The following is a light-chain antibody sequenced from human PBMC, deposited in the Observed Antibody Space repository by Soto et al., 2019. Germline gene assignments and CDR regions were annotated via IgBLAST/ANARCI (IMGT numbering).Light chain of an antibody. J-gene: IGKJ1*01. CDR3: QQSYSTPWT. V-gene: IGKV1-5*01. CDR2: DAS. CDR1: QNINRW. Sequence: DIQMTQSPSTLSASVGDRVTITCRASQNINRWLAWYQQKPGKAPKLLIYDASSLESGVPSRFSGSGSGTDFTLTISSLQPEDFATYYCQQSYSTPWTFGQGTKVDIK.